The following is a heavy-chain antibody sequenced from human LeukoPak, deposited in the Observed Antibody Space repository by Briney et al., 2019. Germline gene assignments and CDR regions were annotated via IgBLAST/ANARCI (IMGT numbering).Heavy chain of an antibody. V-gene: IGHV3-48*03. CDR1: GFAFSSYE. CDR3: AELGITMIGGV. D-gene: IGHD3-10*02. Sequence: GGSLRLSCAASGFAFSSYEMNWVRQAPGKGLEWVSYIRSTSNTIYYADSVKGRFTISRDNAKNSLYLQMNSLRAEDTAVYYCAELGITMIGGVWGKGTTVTISS. J-gene: IGHJ6*04. CDR2: IRSTSNTI.